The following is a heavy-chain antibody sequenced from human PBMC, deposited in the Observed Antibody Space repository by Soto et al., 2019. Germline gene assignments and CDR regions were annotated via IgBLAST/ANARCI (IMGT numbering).Heavy chain of an antibody. V-gene: IGHV5-51*01. CDR2: IYPGDSDT. CDR1: GYSFTSYW. D-gene: IGHD1-7*01. Sequence: GESLKISCKGSGYSFTSYWIGWVRQMPGKGLEWMGIIYPGDSDTRYSPSFQGQVTISADKSISTAYLQWSSLKASDTAMYYCAIRGGITGTTVWLDPWGQGTMVTVSS. CDR3: AIRGGITGTTVWLDP. J-gene: IGHJ5*02.